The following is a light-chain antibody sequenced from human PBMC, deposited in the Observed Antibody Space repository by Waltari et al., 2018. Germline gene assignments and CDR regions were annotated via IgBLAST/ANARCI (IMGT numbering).Light chain of an antibody. CDR3: QQLNSYPRGT. J-gene: IGKJ1*01. CDR2: GAS. Sequence: DLQLTPSPSFLSASVEDRVTITCRAKQVIGSYLAWYQQNPGKAPKLRIYGASTLQTCFPSRFRGRGHGTEFTLTISSLQTEDFATYYCQQLNSYPRGTFGQGTKVEIK. V-gene: IGKV1-9*01. CDR1: QVIGSY.